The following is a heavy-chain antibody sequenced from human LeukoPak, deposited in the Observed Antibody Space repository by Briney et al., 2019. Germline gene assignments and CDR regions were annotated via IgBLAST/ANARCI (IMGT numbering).Heavy chain of an antibody. CDR2: IYTSGST. J-gene: IGHJ2*01. CDR3: ARDGIEPYDFWSGRSWYFDL. D-gene: IGHD3-3*01. CDR1: GGPISSYY. V-gene: IGHV4-4*07. Sequence: SETLSLTCTVSGGPISSYYWSWIRQPAGKGLEWIGRIYTSGSTNYNPSLKSRVTMSVDTSKNQFSLKLSSVTAADTAVYYCARDGIEPYDFWSGRSWYFDLWGRGTLVTVSS.